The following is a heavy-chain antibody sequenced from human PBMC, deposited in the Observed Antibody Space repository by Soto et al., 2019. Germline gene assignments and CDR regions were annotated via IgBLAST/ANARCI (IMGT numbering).Heavy chain of an antibody. CDR1: GFTFNSFA. J-gene: IGHJ4*02. V-gene: IGHV3-21*01. CDR3: ARNLDYNG. Sequence: GGSLRLSCAASGFTFNSFAMSWVRQAPGKGLEWVSSISSTSSFLHYADSVKGRFTISRDNAKNSLFLQMNSLRGEDTAVYYCARNLDYNGWGQGTLVTVSS. CDR2: ISSTSSFL. D-gene: IGHD1-20*01.